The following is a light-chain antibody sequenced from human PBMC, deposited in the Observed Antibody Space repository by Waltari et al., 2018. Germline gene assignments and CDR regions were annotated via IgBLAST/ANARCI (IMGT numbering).Light chain of an antibody. Sequence: DILLTQPPVTLSGSPGERATLSCTASQRVHSYLARSQQKPGQPPRLRIYDAAHRASGIPARFSGSGSGTDFTLTISNVEPEDFAVYYCQQRHDWPLNFGGGTKLEIK. CDR3: QQRHDWPLN. V-gene: IGKV3-11*01. J-gene: IGKJ4*01. CDR2: DAA. CDR1: QRVHSY.